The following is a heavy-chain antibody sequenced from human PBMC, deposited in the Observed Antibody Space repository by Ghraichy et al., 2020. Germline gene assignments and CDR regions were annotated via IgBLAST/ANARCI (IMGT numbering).Heavy chain of an antibody. CDR2: ISYSWST. J-gene: IGHJ6*02. CDR1: GGSVSSGIYY. V-gene: IGHV4-61*01. D-gene: IGHD2-2*01. Sequence: ESLNISCTVSGGSVSSGIYYWSWIRPPPGNGLEWIGYISYSWSTHYNPSLQSRVTISVDPSKNQFSLKLNSVTAADTAFYYCARACGDIVVVPAYYYGLDGWGRGTTVTVAS. CDR3: ARACGDIVVVPAYYYGLDG.